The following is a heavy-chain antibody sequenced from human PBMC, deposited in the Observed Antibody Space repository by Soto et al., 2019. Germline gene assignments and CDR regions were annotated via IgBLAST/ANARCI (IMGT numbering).Heavy chain of an antibody. CDR1: GGTFISYT. CDR3: ARDRGLSYYYYGMDV. D-gene: IGHD3-10*01. CDR2: IIPILGIA. J-gene: IGHJ6*02. Sequence: QVQLVQSGAEVKKPGSSVKVSCKASGGTFISYTISWVRQAPGQGLEWMGRIIPILGIANYAQKFQGRVTITADKSTSTAYMELSSLRSEDTAVYYCARDRGLSYYYYGMDVWGQGTTVTVSS. V-gene: IGHV1-69*08.